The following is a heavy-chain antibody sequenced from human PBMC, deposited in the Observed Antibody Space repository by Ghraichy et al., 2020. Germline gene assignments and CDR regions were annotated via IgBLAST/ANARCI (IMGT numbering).Heavy chain of an antibody. Sequence: LRLSCAVSGDVIGAGGYSWSWVRQSPGKGLEWVGYTFHDGTTRLNPSLKNRVTILVDKSKNQFSLNLSSLTAADTAVYYCARGAHDYAFDFWGQGAPVTGTS. CDR3: ARGAHDYAFDF. J-gene: IGHJ4*02. D-gene: IGHD4-17*01. CDR1: GDVIGAGGYS. V-gene: IGHV4-30-2*06. CDR2: TFHDGTT.